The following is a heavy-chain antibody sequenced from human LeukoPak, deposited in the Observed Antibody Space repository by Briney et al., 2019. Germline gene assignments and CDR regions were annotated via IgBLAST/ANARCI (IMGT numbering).Heavy chain of an antibody. CDR1: GYTFTSYG. D-gene: IGHD3-22*01. CDR2: ISAYNGNT. Sequence: ASVKVSFKASGYTFTSYGISWVRQAPGQGLEWMGWISAYNGNTNYAQKLQGRVTMTTDTSTSTAYMELRSLRSDDTAVYYCARYYYDSSGYYYPFDPWGQGTLVTVSS. CDR3: ARYYYDSSGYYYPFDP. V-gene: IGHV1-18*01. J-gene: IGHJ5*02.